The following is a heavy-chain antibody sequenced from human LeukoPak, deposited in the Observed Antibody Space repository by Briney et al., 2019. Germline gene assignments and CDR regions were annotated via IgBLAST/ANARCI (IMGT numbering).Heavy chain of an antibody. CDR3: ARGRIASGRGYFDY. CDR1: GFTFSSYA. Sequence: GSLRLSCAASGFTFSSYAMSWVRQPPGKGLEWIGEINHSGSTNYNPSLKSRVTISVDTSKNQFSLKLSSVTAADTAVYYCARGRIASGRGYFDYWGQGTLVTVSS. J-gene: IGHJ4*02. CDR2: INHSGST. D-gene: IGHD3-10*01. V-gene: IGHV4-34*01.